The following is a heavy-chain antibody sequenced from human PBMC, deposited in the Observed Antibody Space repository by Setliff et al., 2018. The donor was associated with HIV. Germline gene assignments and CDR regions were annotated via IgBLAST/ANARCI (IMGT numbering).Heavy chain of an antibody. J-gene: IGHJ4*02. CDR2: TTSNGRTT. D-gene: IGHD3-3*01. CDR3: AKAWGSGYPSCESALMFDV. V-gene: IGHV3-23*01. CDR1: GFTFSAYA. Sequence: PGGSLRLSCAASGFTFSAYAMTWVRRAPGRGLEWVSATTSNGRTTDYAESVRCRLTLSRDNSGNTLYRQMTSLRAEDTAIYYCAKAWGSGYPSCESALMFDVRGQGTLVTVSS.